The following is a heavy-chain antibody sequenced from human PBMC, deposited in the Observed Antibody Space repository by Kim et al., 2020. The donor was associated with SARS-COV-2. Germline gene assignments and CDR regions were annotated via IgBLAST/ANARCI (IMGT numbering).Heavy chain of an antibody. Sequence: VKGRFTISRDNSKNTLYLQMNSLRAEDTAVYYCATSTIFGVVTKTFYFDYWGQGTLVTVSS. V-gene: IGHV3-23*01. CDR3: ATSTIFGVVTKTFYFDY. D-gene: IGHD3-3*01. J-gene: IGHJ4*02.